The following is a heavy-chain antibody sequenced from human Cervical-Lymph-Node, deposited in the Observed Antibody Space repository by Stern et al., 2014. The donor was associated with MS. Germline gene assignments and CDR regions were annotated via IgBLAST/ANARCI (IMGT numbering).Heavy chain of an antibody. CDR2: ISAYNGNT. CDR3: ARGLLGSENAFDI. J-gene: IGHJ3*02. Sequence: VQSGAEVKKPWASAKAPCKSSGYIFTSYGISWVRQAPGHGLEWMGRISAYNGNTNYSKKLQGRVTMTTDTSTSTAYMELRGLRSDGTAVYYCARGLLGSENAFDIWGQGTMVTVSS. V-gene: IGHV1-18*01. D-gene: IGHD2-15*01. CDR1: GYIFTSYG.